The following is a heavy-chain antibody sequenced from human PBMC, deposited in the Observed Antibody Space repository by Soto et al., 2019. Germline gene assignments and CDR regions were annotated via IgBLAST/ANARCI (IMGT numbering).Heavy chain of an antibody. V-gene: IGHV1-18*04. CDR2: ISAYNGNT. Sequence: WASVKVSCKASGYTFTSYGISWVRQAPGQGLEWMGWISAYNGNTNYAQKLQGRVTMTTDTSTSTAYMELRSLRSDDTAVYYCARDAYYDSSGYYYVFDYWGQGTLVTVSS. CDR3: ARDAYYDSSGYYYVFDY. CDR1: GYTFTSYG. D-gene: IGHD3-22*01. J-gene: IGHJ4*02.